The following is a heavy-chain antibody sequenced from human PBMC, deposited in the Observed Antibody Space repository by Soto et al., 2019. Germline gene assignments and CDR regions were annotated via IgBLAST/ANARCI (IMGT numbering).Heavy chain of an antibody. V-gene: IGHV3-30-3*01. J-gene: IGHJ4*02. CDR1: GFTFSSYA. D-gene: IGHD7-27*01. Sequence: VQLVESGGGVVQPGRSLRLSCAASGFTFSSYAMHWVRQAPGKGLEWVAVISYDGSNKYYADSVKGRFTISRDNSENALYLQLNSLRLEDKDVYYCSRRLGNTFAYWGRGTLVTVFS. CDR3: SRRLGNTFAY. CDR2: ISYDGSNK.